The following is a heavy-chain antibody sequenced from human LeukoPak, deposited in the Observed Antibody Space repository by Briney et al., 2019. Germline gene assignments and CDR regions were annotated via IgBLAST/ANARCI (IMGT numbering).Heavy chain of an antibody. V-gene: IGHV3-30*19. CDR3: ARHLSIAAPLDY. CDR1: GFTFSSYG. J-gene: IGHJ4*01. CDR2: ILSDGSKE. Sequence: GGSLRLSCAASGFTFSSYGMHWVRQAPGKGLEWVAVILSDGSKEFYTDSVKGRFTISRDNSKNTLSLQMNSLRADDTAVYYCARHLSIAAPLDYWGQGTLVTVSS. D-gene: IGHD6-6*01.